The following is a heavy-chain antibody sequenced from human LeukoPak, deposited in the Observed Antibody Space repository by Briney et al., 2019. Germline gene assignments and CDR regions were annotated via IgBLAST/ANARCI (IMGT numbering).Heavy chain of an antibody. D-gene: IGHD3/OR15-3a*01. J-gene: IGHJ4*02. Sequence: ASVKVSCKASGYTFTGYYMHWVRQAPGQGLEWMGWINPNSGDTHYSQKFQGRVTMTTDTSTSTAYMELSSLKSGDTAVYYCARGGGTGYWGQGTLVTVSS. V-gene: IGHV1-2*02. CDR2: INPNSGDT. CDR3: ARGGGTGY. CDR1: GYTFTGYY.